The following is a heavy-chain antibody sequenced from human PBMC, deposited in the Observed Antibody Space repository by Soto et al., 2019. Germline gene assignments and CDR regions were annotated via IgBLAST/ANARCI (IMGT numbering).Heavy chain of an antibody. V-gene: IGHV1-18*01. J-gene: IGHJ5*02. D-gene: IGHD6-13*01. CDR2: ISAYNGNT. CDR3: TRGSIASVGTGWFDP. CDR1: GYTFASYG. Sequence: QVQLVQSGAEVKKPGASVKVSCKASGYTFASYGFIWVRQAPGQGLEWMGWISAYNGNTNYAQKRQGRLTMXXDXSXXTAYMELRSLISDDTAVYYCTRGSIASVGTGWFDPWGQGTLVTVSS.